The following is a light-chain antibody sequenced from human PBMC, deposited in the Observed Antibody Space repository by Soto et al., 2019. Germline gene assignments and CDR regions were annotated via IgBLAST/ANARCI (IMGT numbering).Light chain of an antibody. CDR3: QQYNTWSTWT. V-gene: IGKV1-5*03. Sequence: DIQMTQSPSTLSACVGDRVTITCRASQNIKTWLAWYQQKPGKAPKLLIYQASSLESGVPSRFGGSGSGTEFTLTISSLQPDDFATYYCQQYNTWSTWTFGQGTKVEIK. J-gene: IGKJ1*01. CDR1: QNIKTW. CDR2: QAS.